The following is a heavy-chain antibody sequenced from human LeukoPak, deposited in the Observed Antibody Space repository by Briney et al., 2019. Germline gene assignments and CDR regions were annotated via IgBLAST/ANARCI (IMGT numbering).Heavy chain of an antibody. J-gene: IGHJ4*02. V-gene: IGHV1-2*02. Sequence: GASVKVSCKASGYTFTGYYMHWVRQAPGQGLEWMGWINPNSGGTNYAQKFQGRVTTTRDTSISTAYMELSRLRSDDTAVYYCARMYYDILTGYLYYFDYWGQGTLVTVSS. CDR2: INPNSGGT. CDR1: GYTFTGYY. D-gene: IGHD3-9*01. CDR3: ARMYYDILTGYLYYFDY.